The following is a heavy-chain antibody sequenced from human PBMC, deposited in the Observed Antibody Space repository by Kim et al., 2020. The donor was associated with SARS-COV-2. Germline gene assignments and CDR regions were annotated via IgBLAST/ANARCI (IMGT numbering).Heavy chain of an antibody. V-gene: IGHV3-30*18. Sequence: GGSLRLSCAVSGFTFSDYGMNWVRQAPGKGLEWVAGISDEGNNKHYGDSVKGRFTISRDNSKNTLYLQMNSLRAEDTAVYYCVKDAHSAEDSRPRWLDYWGHGTPVSVSS. CDR1: GFTFSDYG. CDR2: ISDEGNNK. J-gene: IGHJ4*01. D-gene: IGHD3-22*01. CDR3: VKDAHSAEDSRPRWLDY.